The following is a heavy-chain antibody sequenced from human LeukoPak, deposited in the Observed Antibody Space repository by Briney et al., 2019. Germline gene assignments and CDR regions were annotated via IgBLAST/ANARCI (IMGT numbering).Heavy chain of an antibody. J-gene: IGHJ6*02. Sequence: GGSLRLSCAASGFTFSSYAMSWVRQAPGKGLEWVAVILYDGSNKYYADSVKGRFTISRDNSKNTLYLQMNSLRAEDTAVYYCARAGYCSSTSCPNYYGMDVWGQGTTVTVSS. D-gene: IGHD2-2*01. CDR3: ARAGYCSSTSCPNYYGMDV. V-gene: IGHV3-30*03. CDR2: ILYDGSNK. CDR1: GFTFSSYA.